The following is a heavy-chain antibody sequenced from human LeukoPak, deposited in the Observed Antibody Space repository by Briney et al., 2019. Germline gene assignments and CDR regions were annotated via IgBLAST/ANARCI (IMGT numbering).Heavy chain of an antibody. V-gene: IGHV3-13*01. Sequence: GGSLRLSCAASGFTFSSYDMHWVRHATGKGLEWVSAIGTAGDTYYPGSVKGRFTISRENAKNSLYLQMNSLRAGDTAVYYCAREGRDSSGPRYAFDIWGQGTMVTVSS. CDR1: GFTFSSYD. CDR2: IGTAGDT. J-gene: IGHJ3*02. CDR3: AREGRDSSGPRYAFDI. D-gene: IGHD3-22*01.